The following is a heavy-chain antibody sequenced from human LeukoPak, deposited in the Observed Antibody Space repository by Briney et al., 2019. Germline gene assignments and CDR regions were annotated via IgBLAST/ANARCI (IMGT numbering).Heavy chain of an antibody. CDR3: ARGKYVVVPAASHNWFDP. CDR2: INHSGST. CDR1: GGSFSGYY. J-gene: IGHJ5*02. D-gene: IGHD2-2*01. Sequence: SETLSLTCAVYGGSFSGYYWSWIRQPPGKGLEWIGEINHSGSTNYNPSLKSRVTISVDTSKNQFSLKLSSVTAADTAVYYCARGKYVVVPAASHNWFDPWGQGTLVTASS. V-gene: IGHV4-34*01.